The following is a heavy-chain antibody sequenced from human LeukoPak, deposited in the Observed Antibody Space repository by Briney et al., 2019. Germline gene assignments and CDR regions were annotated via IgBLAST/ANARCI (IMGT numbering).Heavy chain of an antibody. Sequence: SVKVSCKASGGTFSSYAISWVRQAPGQGLEWMGGIIPIFGTANYAQKFQGRVTITTDESTSTAYMELSSLRSEDTAVYYCASQRSSSSWYYDYWGQGTLVTVSS. J-gene: IGHJ4*02. CDR2: IIPIFGTA. CDR1: GGTFSSYA. V-gene: IGHV1-69*05. CDR3: ASQRSSSSWYYDY. D-gene: IGHD6-13*01.